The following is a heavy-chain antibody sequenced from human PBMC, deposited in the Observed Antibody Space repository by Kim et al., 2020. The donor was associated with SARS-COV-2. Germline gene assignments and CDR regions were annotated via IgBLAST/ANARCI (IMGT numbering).Heavy chain of an antibody. CDR1: GYSISSGYY. D-gene: IGHD3-10*01. Sequence: SETLSLTCTVSGYSISSGYYWGWIRQPPGKGLEWIGSIYHSGSTYYNPSLKSRVTISVDTSKNQFSLKLSSVTAADTAVYYCARDKRRGYYGSGSYYYWG. CDR3: ARDKRRGYYGSGSYYY. V-gene: IGHV4-38-2*02. J-gene: IGHJ4*01. CDR2: IYHSGST.